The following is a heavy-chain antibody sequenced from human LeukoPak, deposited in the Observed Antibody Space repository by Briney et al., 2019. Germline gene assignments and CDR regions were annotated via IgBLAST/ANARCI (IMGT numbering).Heavy chain of an antibody. D-gene: IGHD6-13*01. CDR2: INSDGSSR. CDR1: GFTFSNYW. Sequence: GGFLRLSCAASGFTFSNYWMHWVRQAPGKGLVWVSRINSDGSSRNYADSVKGRFTISRDNAKNTLYLQMNSLRAEDTAVYYCASASSHRIAAGGDYWGQVTLVTVSS. J-gene: IGHJ4*02. CDR3: ASASSHRIAAGGDY. V-gene: IGHV3-74*01.